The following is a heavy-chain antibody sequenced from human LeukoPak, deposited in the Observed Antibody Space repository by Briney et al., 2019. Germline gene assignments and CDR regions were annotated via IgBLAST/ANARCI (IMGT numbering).Heavy chain of an antibody. CDR1: GGSISSGDYY. Sequence: SETLSLTCTVSGGSISSGDYYWSWIRQPPGKGLEWIGYIYYSGSTYYNPSLKSRVTVSVDTSKNQFSLKLSSVTAADTAVYYCARVPVVRYNWFDPWGQGTLVTVSP. CDR3: ARVPVVRYNWFDP. V-gene: IGHV4-30-4*02. D-gene: IGHD3-22*01. J-gene: IGHJ5*02. CDR2: IYYSGST.